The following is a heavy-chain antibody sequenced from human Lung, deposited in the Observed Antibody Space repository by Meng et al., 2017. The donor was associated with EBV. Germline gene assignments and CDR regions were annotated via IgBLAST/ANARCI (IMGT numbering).Heavy chain of an antibody. Sequence: QEQLLRGGAGLLKPSEALSLTCAVYGGSFSGYYWTWIRQPAGKGLVWIGEINHSGSTNYNPSLKSRVTISVDTSKNQFSLQLSSVTAAYTAVYYCARGRGYGDYGSLYWGQGTLVTVSS. CDR2: INHSGST. CDR1: GGSFSGYY. V-gene: IGHV4-34*01. CDR3: ARGRGYGDYGSLY. J-gene: IGHJ4*02. D-gene: IGHD4-17*01.